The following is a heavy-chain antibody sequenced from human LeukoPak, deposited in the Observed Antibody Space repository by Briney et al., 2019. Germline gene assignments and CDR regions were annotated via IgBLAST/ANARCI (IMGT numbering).Heavy chain of an antibody. Sequence: ASVWDSCRASGYTFVRHGVNWVRQAPGQGLEWMGWISAYDAKTHYAESVHCGKSMTRDISASTVYMELRSLTSDDTAVYYCARDSRSPGPVSSDYWGQGTLVTVSS. V-gene: IGHV1-18*01. D-gene: IGHD1-14*01. CDR2: ISAYDAKT. CDR1: GYTFVRHG. CDR3: ARDSRSPGPVSSDY. J-gene: IGHJ4*02.